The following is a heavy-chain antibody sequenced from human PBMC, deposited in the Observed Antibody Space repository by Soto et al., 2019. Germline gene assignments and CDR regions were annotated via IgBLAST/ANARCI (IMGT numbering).Heavy chain of an antibody. CDR1: GGSISRNVYY. D-gene: IGHD3-16*01. CDR3: ARGLTTLYYFDS. V-gene: IGHV4-31*03. J-gene: IGHJ4*02. Sequence: QVQLQESGPGLVKPSQTLSLTCSVSGGSISRNVYYWTRIRQHPEKGLEWIGHIYYAGSTYYNSSLKSRVIISLDTSKNQFSLKLSSVTAADTAVYYCARGLTTLYYFDSWGQGTLVSVSS. CDR2: IYYAGST.